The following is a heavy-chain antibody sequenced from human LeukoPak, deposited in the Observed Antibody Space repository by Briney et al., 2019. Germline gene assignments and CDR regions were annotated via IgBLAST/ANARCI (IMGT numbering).Heavy chain of an antibody. CDR2: IIPILGIA. CDR3: ATHYGGKPIPLDY. CDR1: GGTFSSYT. V-gene: IGHV1-69*02. Sequence: SVKVSCKASGGTFSSYTISWVRQTPGQGLEWMGRIIPILGIANYAQKFQGRVTITADKSTSTAYMELSSLRSEDTAVYYCATHYGGKPIPLDYWGQGTLVTVSS. J-gene: IGHJ4*02. D-gene: IGHD4-23*01.